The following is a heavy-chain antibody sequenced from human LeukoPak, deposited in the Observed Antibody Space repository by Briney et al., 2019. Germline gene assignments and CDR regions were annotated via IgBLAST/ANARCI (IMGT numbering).Heavy chain of an antibody. CDR1: GYSFTSYW. Sequence: GESLKISCKGSGYSFTSYWIGWVRQMPGKGLEWMGIIYPGDSDTRYSPSFQGQVTISADKSISTAYLQWSSLKASDTATYYCARQAYGDYGGNWFGPWGQGTLVTVSS. CDR3: ARQAYGDYGGNWFGP. D-gene: IGHD4-17*01. V-gene: IGHV5-51*01. J-gene: IGHJ5*02. CDR2: IYPGDSDT.